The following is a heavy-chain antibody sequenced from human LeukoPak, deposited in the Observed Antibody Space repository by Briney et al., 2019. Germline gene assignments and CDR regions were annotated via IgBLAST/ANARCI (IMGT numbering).Heavy chain of an antibody. D-gene: IGHD5-24*01. CDR2: INPSGGST. CDR1: GYTFTSYY. J-gene: IGHJ4*02. V-gene: IGHV1-46*01. CDR3: AREPPDGYKTTETFYFDY. Sequence: ASVKVSCKASGYTFTSYYMHWVRQAPGQGLKWMGIINPSGGSTSYAQKFQGRVTMTRDTSTSTVYMELSSLRSEDTAVYYCAREPPDGYKTTETFYFDYWGQGALVTVSS.